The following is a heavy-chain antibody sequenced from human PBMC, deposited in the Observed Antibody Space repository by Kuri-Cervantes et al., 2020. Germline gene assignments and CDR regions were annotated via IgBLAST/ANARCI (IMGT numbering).Heavy chain of an antibody. CDR2: IYYSGST. J-gene: IGHJ5*02. Sequence: LRLSCTVSGGSISSGGYYWSWIRQHPGKGLEWIGYIYYSGSTYYNPSLKSRVTISVDTSKNQFSLKLSSVTAADTAVYYCARHLPREYCSSTSCYPPNWFDPWGQGTLVTISS. D-gene: IGHD2-2*01. CDR1: GGSISSGGYY. V-gene: IGHV4-31*03. CDR3: ARHLPREYCSSTSCYPPNWFDP.